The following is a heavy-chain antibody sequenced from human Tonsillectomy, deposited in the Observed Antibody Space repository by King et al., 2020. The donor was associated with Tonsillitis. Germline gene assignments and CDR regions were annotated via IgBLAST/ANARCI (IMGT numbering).Heavy chain of an antibody. Sequence: VQLVEFGGGLVQPGGSLRLSCAASGFTFSSYDMHWVRQATGKGLEWVSAIGTAGDTYYPGSVKGRFTISRENAKNSLYLQMNSLRAGVTAVYYCARGGYDSSAVDYWGQGTLVTVSS. CDR2: IGTAGDT. CDR3: ARGGYDSSAVDY. D-gene: IGHD3-22*01. J-gene: IGHJ4*02. V-gene: IGHV3-13*01. CDR1: GFTFSSYD.